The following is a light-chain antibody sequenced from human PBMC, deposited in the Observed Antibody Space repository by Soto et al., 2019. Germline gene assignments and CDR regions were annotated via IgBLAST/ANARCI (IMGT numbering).Light chain of an antibody. J-gene: IGKJ5*01. CDR3: QQLYALPFT. V-gene: IGKV1-9*01. Sequence: IQLTQSPSSLSASVGDRVTITCRASQGISSYLGWYQQKPGKAPNLLIYDASTLHSGVPSRFSGSGSGTEFTLTISGLLPEDFAAYHCQQLYALPFTFGQGTRLEIK. CDR1: QGISSY. CDR2: DAS.